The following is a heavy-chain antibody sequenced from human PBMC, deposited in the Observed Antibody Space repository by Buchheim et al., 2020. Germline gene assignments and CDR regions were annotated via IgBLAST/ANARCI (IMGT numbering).Heavy chain of an antibody. CDR1: GGSFSGYY. Sequence: QVQLQQWGAGLLKPSETLSLTCAVYGGSFSGYYWSWIRQPPGKGLEWIGEINHSGSTNYNPSLKSRVTISVDTSKNQFSLQLSSVTAADTAVYYCARIRSYYYGSGSYLYWGQGTL. CDR3: ARIRSYYYGSGSYLY. D-gene: IGHD3-10*01. V-gene: IGHV4-34*01. J-gene: IGHJ4*02. CDR2: INHSGST.